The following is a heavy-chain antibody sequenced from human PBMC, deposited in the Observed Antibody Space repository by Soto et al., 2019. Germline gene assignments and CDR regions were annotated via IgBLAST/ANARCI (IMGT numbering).Heavy chain of an antibody. J-gene: IGHJ2*01. D-gene: IGHD2-8*01. CDR3: ARLITPLTNNGYYDH. Sequence: QVQLQGSGPGLVQPSETLSLTCTVSGGSISGGVHSWSWIRQPPGKGLEWIGHIFDSGSTYYNPSLKSRLTTAVDTSGIQFAPRVRSVAAADPALYYCARLITPLTNNGYYDHRGRGTLVTVAS. V-gene: IGHV4-30-4*01. CDR2: IFDSGST. CDR1: GGSISGGVHS.